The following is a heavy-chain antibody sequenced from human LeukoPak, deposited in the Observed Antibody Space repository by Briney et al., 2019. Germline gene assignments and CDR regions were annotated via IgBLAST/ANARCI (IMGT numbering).Heavy chain of an antibody. CDR2: IKQDGSEK. Sequence: GGSLRLSCAASGFTFSSYWMSWVRQAPGKGREWVANIKQDGSEKYYVDSVKGRFTISRDNAKNSLYLQMSSLRADDTAVYYCARDRLLYYYDSGPTGHFQHWGQGTLVTV. J-gene: IGHJ1*01. D-gene: IGHD3-22*01. CDR3: ARDRLLYYYDSGPTGHFQH. CDR1: GFTFSSYW. V-gene: IGHV3-7*01.